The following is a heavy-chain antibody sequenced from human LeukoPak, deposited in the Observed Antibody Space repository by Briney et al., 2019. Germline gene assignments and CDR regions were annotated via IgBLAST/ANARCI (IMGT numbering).Heavy chain of an antibody. CDR1: GGSISSSNW. D-gene: IGHD1-26*01. J-gene: IGHJ4*02. CDR2: IYHSGST. V-gene: IGHV4-4*02. CDR3: ARNRIVGAYFDY. Sequence: PSETLSLTCAVSGGSISSSNWWSWVRQPPGKGLEWIGEIYHSGSTSYNPSLKSRVTISVDKSKNQFSLKLSSVTAADTAVYYCARNRIVGAYFDYWGQGTLVTVSS.